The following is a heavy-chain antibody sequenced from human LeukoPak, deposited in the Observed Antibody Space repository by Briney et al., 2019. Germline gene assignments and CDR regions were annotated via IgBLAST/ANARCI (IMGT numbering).Heavy chain of an antibody. V-gene: IGHV1-3*01. CDR3: ARGRWSATTASYYLDF. D-gene: IGHD5-24*01. CDR1: EYTFTDYA. Sequence: ASVKVSCKASEYTFTDYAINWVHQAPGQRLEWMGWINAGNGNTRYSQRFQGRVTITRDTSASTAYMELSSLTSEDTAVYYCARGRWSATTASYYLDFWGQGTLVTVSS. J-gene: IGHJ4*02. CDR2: INAGNGNT.